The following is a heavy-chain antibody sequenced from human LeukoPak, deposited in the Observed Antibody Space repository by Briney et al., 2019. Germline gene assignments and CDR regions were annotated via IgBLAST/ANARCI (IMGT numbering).Heavy chain of an antibody. D-gene: IGHD4-11*01. CDR2: IYSGGST. V-gene: IGHV3-53*01. Sequence: GGSLRLSCAASGFTVSSNYMGWVRQAPGKGLEWVSVIYSGGSTYYADSVKGRFTISRDNSKNTLYLQMNSLRAEDTAVYYCESGGHYSNYGYWGQGTLVTVSS. J-gene: IGHJ4*02. CDR3: ESGGHYSNYGY. CDR1: GFTVSSNY.